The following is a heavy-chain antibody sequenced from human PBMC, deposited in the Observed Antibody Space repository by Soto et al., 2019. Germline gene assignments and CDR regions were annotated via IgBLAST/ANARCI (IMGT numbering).Heavy chain of an antibody. CDR2: IIPIFGTA. V-gene: IGHV1-69*12. D-gene: IGHD6-19*01. J-gene: IGHJ5*01. CDR1: GCTFSSSA. CDR3: ARDGSSGWFDS. Sequence: QVQLVQSGAAVKTPGSSVKVSCKASGCTFSSSAISWVRQAPGQGLEWMGGIIPIFGTANYAQKFQGRVTSTADESASIDDMELSSLGSEDTAVYYCARDGSSGWFDSGGQGTLVTVSS.